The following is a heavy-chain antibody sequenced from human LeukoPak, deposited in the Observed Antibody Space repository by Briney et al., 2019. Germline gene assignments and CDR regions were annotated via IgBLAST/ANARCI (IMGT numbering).Heavy chain of an antibody. CDR3: AREGGYGGTSLYAFDI. J-gene: IGHJ3*02. CDR1: GGTFSSYA. Sequence: GASVKVSCKASGGTFSSYAISWVRQAPGQGLEWMGGIIPIFGTANYAQKFQGRVTITADKSTSTAYMELSSLRSEDTAVYYCAREGGYGGTSLYAFDIWGQGTMVTVSS. V-gene: IGHV1-69*06. D-gene: IGHD4-23*01. CDR2: IIPIFGTA.